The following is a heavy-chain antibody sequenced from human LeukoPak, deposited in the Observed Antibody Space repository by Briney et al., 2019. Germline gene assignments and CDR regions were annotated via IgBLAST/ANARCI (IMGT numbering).Heavy chain of an antibody. Sequence: PGGSLRLSCAASGFTFSSYAMHWVRQAPGKGLEWVAVISYDGSNKYYADSVKGRFTISRDNSKNTLYLQMNSLRAEDTAVYYCARENPDDFWSGYDANAFDIWGQGTMVTVSS. V-gene: IGHV3-30*04. D-gene: IGHD3-3*01. CDR1: GFTFSSYA. CDR3: ARENPDDFWSGYDANAFDI. J-gene: IGHJ3*02. CDR2: ISYDGSNK.